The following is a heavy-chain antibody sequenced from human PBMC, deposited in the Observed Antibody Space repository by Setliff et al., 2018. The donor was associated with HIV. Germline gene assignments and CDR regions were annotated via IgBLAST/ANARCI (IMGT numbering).Heavy chain of an antibody. CDR2: INPNSGGT. J-gene: IGHJ4*02. Sequence: ASVKVSCKASGYTFTSYAMNWVRQAPGQGLEWMGWINPNSGGTNYAQKFQGRVTMTSDSLTSTAHMELTRLRSDDTAVYYCARDLGIVIPFDYWGQGTLVTVSS. CDR3: ARDLGIVIPFDY. V-gene: IGHV1-2*02. CDR1: GYTFTSYA. D-gene: IGHD3-16*01.